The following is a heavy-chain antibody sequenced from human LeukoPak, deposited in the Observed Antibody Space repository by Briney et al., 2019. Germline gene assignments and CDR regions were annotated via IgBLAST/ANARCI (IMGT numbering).Heavy chain of an antibody. D-gene: IGHD2-2*01. J-gene: IGHJ6*02. V-gene: IGHV4-59*01. CDR1: GGSISSYY. CDR2: IYYSGST. Sequence: PSETLSLTCAVSGGSISSYYWSWIRQPPGKGLEWIGYIYYSGSTNYNPSLKSRVTISVDTSKNQFSLKLSSVIAADTAVYYCARLNPRYCSSTSCRRDYYYGMDVWGQGTTVTVSS. CDR3: ARLNPRYCSSTSCRRDYYYGMDV.